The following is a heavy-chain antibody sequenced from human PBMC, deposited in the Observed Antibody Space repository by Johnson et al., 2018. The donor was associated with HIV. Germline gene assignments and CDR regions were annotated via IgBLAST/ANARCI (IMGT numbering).Heavy chain of an antibody. CDR1: GFAFSRFA. V-gene: IGHV3-30*18. J-gene: IGHJ3*02. CDR2: ISYDGTNQ. Sequence: QVLLVESGGGVVQSGRSLRLSCAASGFAFSRFAMHWVRQVPDKGLEWVAVISYDGTNQYHADSVKGRFTISRDNSKNTLYLQMNSLRAEDTALYYCAKSTQATIARESGPYGAFDIWGQGTMVTVSS. CDR3: AKSTQATIARESGPYGAFDI. D-gene: IGHD3-10*01.